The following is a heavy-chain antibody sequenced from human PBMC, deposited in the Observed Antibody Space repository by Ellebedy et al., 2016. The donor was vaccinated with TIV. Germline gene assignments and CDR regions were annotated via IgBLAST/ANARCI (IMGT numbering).Heavy chain of an antibody. CDR3: AKDRGKYYYDSSGWMDV. CDR1: GFTLRGYG. J-gene: IGHJ6*02. CDR2: IAYDGRSK. Sequence: GESLKISXEVSGFTLRGYGVHWVRQAPGKGLEWVAVIAYDGRSKYYADSVDGRFTISRDNSKNTVFLQMNSLRVEDTAIYYCAKDRGKYYYDSSGWMDVWGQGTAVTVSS. D-gene: IGHD3-22*01. V-gene: IGHV3-30*18.